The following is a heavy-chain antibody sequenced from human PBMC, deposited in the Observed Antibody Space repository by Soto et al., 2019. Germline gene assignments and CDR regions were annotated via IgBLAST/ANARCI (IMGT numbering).Heavy chain of an antibody. D-gene: IGHD2-15*01. J-gene: IGHJ4*02. CDR2: IIPIFGTA. Sequence: QVQLVQSGAEVKKPGSSVKVSCKASGGTFSSYAISWVRQAPGQGLEWMGGIIPIFGTANYAQKFQGRVTITADKSTSTAYMERSSLRSEDTAVYYCARSLYCSGGSCYSRYFDYWGQGTLVTVSS. CDR3: ARSLYCSGGSCYSRYFDY. V-gene: IGHV1-69*06. CDR1: GGTFSSYA.